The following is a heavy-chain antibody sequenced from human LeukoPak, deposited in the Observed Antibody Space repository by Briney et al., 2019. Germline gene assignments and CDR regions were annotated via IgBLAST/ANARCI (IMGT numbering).Heavy chain of an antibody. CDR3: ARDVGFGGYSRGIFDY. CDR1: GFSFSSYE. J-gene: IGHJ4*02. D-gene: IGHD3-10*01. V-gene: IGHV3-48*03. Sequence: GSLRLSCAASGFSFSSYEMNWVRQAPGKGLEWISYISSSGSTIYSADSVKGRFTMSRDNAKNSLYLQMNSLRAEDTAVYYCARDVGFGGYSRGIFDYWGQGTLVTVSS. CDR2: ISSSGSTI.